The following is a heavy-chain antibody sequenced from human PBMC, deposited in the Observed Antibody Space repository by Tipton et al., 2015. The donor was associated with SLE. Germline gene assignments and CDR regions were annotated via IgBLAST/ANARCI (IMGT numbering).Heavy chain of an antibody. J-gene: IGHJ4*02. CDR2: IFHSGIT. CDR3: ARLVSFYDFWSGYSE. CDR1: GASIGSGGYS. V-gene: IGHV4-30-2*01. Sequence: TLSLTCAVSGASIGSGGYSWNWIRQPPGKGLQWIGYIFHSGITYYNPSLKSRVTMSVDRSKNQFSLRLTSVTAADTAVYYCARLVSFYDFWSGYSEWGQATLVTVSS. D-gene: IGHD3-3*01.